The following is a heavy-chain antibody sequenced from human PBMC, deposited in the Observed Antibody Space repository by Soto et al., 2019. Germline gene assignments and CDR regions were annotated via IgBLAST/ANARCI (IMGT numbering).Heavy chain of an antibody. J-gene: IGHJ6*03. V-gene: IGHV4-59*01. CDR2: IYYIGST. D-gene: IGHD3-22*01. CDR3: ARDLAPRRRLGPERYYYYYYMDV. CDR1: GGSISSYY. Sequence: QVQLQESGPGLVKPSETLSLTCTVSGGSISSYYWSWIRQPPGKGLEWIGYIYYIGSTNYNPSLKSRVTISVDTSKNQFSLKLSSVTAADTAVYYCARDLAPRRRLGPERYYYYYYMDVWGKGTTVTVSS.